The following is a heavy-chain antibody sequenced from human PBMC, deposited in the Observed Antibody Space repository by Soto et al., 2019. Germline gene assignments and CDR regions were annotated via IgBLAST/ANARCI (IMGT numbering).Heavy chain of an antibody. V-gene: IGHV3-21*01. CDR2: ISSSSSYI. CDR1: GFTFSSYS. D-gene: IGHD5-12*01. CDR3: ARDMNSGYGEETPYYFDY. J-gene: IGHJ4*02. Sequence: GGSLRLSCAASGFTFSSYSMNWVRQAPGKGLEWVSSISSSSSYIYYADSVKGRFTISRDNAKNSLYLQMNSLRAEDTAVYYCARDMNSGYGEETPYYFDYWGQGTLVTVSS.